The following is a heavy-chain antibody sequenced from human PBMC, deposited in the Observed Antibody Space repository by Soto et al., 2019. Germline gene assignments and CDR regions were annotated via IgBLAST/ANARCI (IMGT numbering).Heavy chain of an antibody. CDR2: MYHGGRT. J-gene: IGHJ4*02. Sequence: SETLSLTCTVSGACVTNYFWSWMLQPPGKGLEWIGHMYHGGRTNYSPSLKSRVTMSLDSSKNQFSLNLSSVTAADKPVYFCERDPGYCTNGVCPIFDFWGQGFLVTVS. CDR3: ERDPGYCTNGVCPIFDF. CDR1: GACVTNYF. V-gene: IGHV4-59*02. D-gene: IGHD2-8*01.